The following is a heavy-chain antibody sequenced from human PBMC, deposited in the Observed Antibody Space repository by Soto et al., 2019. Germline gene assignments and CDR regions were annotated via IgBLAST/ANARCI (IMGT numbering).Heavy chain of an antibody. J-gene: IGHJ4*02. Sequence: PGESLKISCKGSGYNFNTYWIGWVRQMPGKGLEWMGIILPGDSHTIYSPSFQGQVTISADKSISTAYLQWTSLKASDTAMYYCARVWDYDILTGQYRSWWYDYWGQGTLVTVSS. V-gene: IGHV5-51*01. CDR2: ILPGDSHT. CDR1: GYNFNTYW. CDR3: ARVWDYDILTGQYRSWWYDY. D-gene: IGHD3-9*01.